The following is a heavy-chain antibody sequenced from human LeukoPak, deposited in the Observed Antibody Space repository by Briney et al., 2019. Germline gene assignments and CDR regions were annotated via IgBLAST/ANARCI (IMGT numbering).Heavy chain of an antibody. D-gene: IGHD6-13*01. V-gene: IGHV3-7*01. CDR1: GFTFSSFW. J-gene: IGHJ4*02. CDR3: ARDSPYSAGGQPADY. Sequence: GGSLRLSCEVSGFTFSSFWMNWVRQAPGKGLEWVANINQDGSEKYYVDSVKGRFTISRDNAKNSLYLQMSSLRDEDTAVYYCARDSPYSAGGQPADYWGQGTLVTVSS. CDR2: INQDGSEK.